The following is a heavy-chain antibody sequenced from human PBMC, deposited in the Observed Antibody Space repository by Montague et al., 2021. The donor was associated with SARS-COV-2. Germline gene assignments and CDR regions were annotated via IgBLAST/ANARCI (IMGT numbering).Heavy chain of an antibody. CDR1: GDSISSGGYF. D-gene: IGHD3-9*01. V-gene: IGHV4-39*07. Sequence: SETLSLTCTVSGDSISSGGYFWGWNRQPPGKGLEWIASIHIGGTSYLXPSLKSRVTISIDSSKNQFSLNVTSVTAADTAVYFCARSRDWYLGNWGQGTLATVSS. J-gene: IGHJ4*02. CDR3: ARSRDWYLGN. CDR2: IHIGGTS.